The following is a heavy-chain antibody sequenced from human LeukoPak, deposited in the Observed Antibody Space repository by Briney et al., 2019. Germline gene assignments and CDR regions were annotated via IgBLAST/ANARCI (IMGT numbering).Heavy chain of an antibody. V-gene: IGHV4-39*01. CDR1: GGSIRSSSFY. Sequence: SETLSLTCTVSGGSIRSSSFYWGWIRQPPGKGLEWIGSIYYSGSTYYNPSLKSRVTISVDTSKNQFSLKLSSVTATDTAVYYCARHSGPCTSSWFDYWGQGTLVTVSS. CDR3: ARHSGPCTSSWFDY. J-gene: IGHJ4*02. D-gene: IGHD6-13*01. CDR2: IYYSGST.